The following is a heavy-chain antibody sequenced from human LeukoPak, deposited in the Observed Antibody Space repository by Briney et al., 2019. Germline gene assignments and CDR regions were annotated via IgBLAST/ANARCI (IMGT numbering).Heavy chain of an antibody. Sequence: PRGSLRLSCAASGFTFSSFAMNWVRQAPGKGLEWLSSISGSGQYIYYADSLKGRLTISRNNAKDSLYLQLNSLRAEDTSVYYCARGGYNSAFLDSWGQGTLVSVS. D-gene: IGHD6-19*01. CDR2: ISGSGQYI. J-gene: IGHJ4*02. V-gene: IGHV3-21*01. CDR3: ARGGYNSAFLDS. CDR1: GFTFSSFA.